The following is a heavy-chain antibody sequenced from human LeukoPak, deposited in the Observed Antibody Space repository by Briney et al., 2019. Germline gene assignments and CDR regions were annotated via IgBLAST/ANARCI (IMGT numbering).Heavy chain of an antibody. J-gene: IGHJ4*02. D-gene: IGHD6-19*01. CDR3: ARAYNSGWYDY. CDR2: IYTSGST. V-gene: IGHV4-4*07. Sequence: SETLSLTCTVSGGSISSYYWNWIRQPAGKGLGWIGRIYTSGSTNYNPSLKSRVTMSVDTAKKQFSLNLSSVTAADTAVYYCARAYNSGWYDYWGQGTLVTVSS. CDR1: GGSISSYY.